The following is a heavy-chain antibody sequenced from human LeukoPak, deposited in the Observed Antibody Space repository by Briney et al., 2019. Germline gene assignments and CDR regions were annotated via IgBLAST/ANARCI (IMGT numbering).Heavy chain of an antibody. D-gene: IGHD4-11*01. CDR1: GFTFSSYG. J-gene: IGHJ6*03. V-gene: IGHV3-23*01. Sequence: GGSLRLSCAASGFTFSSYGMSWVRQAPGKGLEWVSAITATSSSTHDADSVQGRFTISRDNSKNSLYLQMNSLRAEDTAVYYCARGHSIEPYYYYYYMDVWGKGTTVTVSS. CDR3: ARGHSIEPYYYYYYMDV. CDR2: ITATSSST.